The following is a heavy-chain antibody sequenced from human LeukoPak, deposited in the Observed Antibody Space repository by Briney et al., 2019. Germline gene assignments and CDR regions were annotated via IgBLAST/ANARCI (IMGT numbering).Heavy chain of an antibody. CDR3: AIAAGWELGY. J-gene: IGHJ4*02. CDR2: IKEDASEE. Sequence: GGSLRLSCAVSGFTSSRHWMSWVRQTPEKGLEWVANIKEDASEENYVDSVKGRFTISRDNAKNSLYLQMNSLGAEDTAVYYCAIAAGWELGYWGQGTLVTVSS. D-gene: IGHD6-25*01. V-gene: IGHV3-7*01. CDR1: GFTSSRHW.